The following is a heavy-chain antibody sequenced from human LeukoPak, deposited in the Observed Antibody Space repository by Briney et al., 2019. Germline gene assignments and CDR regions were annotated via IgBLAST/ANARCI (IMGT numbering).Heavy chain of an antibody. Sequence: PGGSLRPSCAASGITVSDNYISWVRQAPGKGLEWVSVIYSSGATYYADYVKGRFTISRHNSKNTIYLKMNSLRGEDTAVYYCARVELERRATSFDYWGQGTLVTVSS. CDR2: IYSSGAT. V-gene: IGHV3-53*04. CDR3: ARVELERRATSFDY. CDR1: GITVSDNY. J-gene: IGHJ4*02. D-gene: IGHD1-1*01.